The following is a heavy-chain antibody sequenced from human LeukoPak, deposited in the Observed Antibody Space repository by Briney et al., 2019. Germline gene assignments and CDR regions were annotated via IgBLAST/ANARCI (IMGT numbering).Heavy chain of an antibody. D-gene: IGHD2-21*01. CDR2: ISGSGGGT. J-gene: IGHJ4*02. CDR1: GFTFSSYA. CDR3: AKRLRYCGGDCYSDYFDC. V-gene: IGHV3-23*01. Sequence: GGSLRLSCAASGFTFSSYAMSWVRQAPGKGLKWVSGISGSGGGTYYADSVKGRFTISRDNSKNTLDLQMNSLRAEDTAVYYCAKRLRYCGGDCYSDYFDCWGQGTLVTVSS.